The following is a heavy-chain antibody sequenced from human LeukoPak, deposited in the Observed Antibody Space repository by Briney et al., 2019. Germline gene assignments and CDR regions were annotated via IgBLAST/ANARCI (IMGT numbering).Heavy chain of an antibody. V-gene: IGHV4-34*01. D-gene: IGHD3-3*01. CDR3: ARVLVYTIFGVVIPKDYMDV. J-gene: IGHJ6*03. Sequence: SETLSLTCAVYGGSFSGYYWSWIRQPPGKGLEWIGEINHSGSTNYIPSLKSRVTISVDTSKNQFSLKLSSVTAADTAVYYCARVLVYTIFGVVIPKDYMDVWGKGTTVTVSS. CDR2: INHSGST. CDR1: GGSFSGYY.